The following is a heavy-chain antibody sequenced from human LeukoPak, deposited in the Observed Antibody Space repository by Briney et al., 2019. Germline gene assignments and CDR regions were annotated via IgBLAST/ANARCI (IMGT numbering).Heavy chain of an antibody. CDR2: ISSSSRTI. V-gene: IGHV3-48*01. CDR3: ARGLDY. CDR1: GFTFSNYW. J-gene: IGHJ4*02. Sequence: GGSLRLSCAASGFTFSNYWMHWVRQAPGKGLEWVSYISSSSRTIYYADSVKGRFTISRDNAENSLYLQMNSLRAEDTAVYHCARGLDYWGQGTLVTVSS.